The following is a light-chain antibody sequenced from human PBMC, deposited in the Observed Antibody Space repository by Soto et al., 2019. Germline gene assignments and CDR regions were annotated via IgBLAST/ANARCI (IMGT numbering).Light chain of an antibody. CDR3: SSYTSSSTDYV. V-gene: IGLV2-14*01. J-gene: IGLJ1*01. CDR1: SSDVGGYKY. CDR2: EVS. Sequence: QSALTQPSSVSGSPGQSITISCTGTSSDVGGYKYVSWYQQHPGNAPKLMIYEVSNRPSGVSNRFSGSKSGNTASLTISGLQAEDEADYYCSSYTSSSTDYVFGTGTKLTVL.